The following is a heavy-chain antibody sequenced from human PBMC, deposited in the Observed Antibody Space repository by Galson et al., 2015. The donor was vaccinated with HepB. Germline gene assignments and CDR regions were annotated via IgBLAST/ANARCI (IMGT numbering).Heavy chain of an antibody. CDR3: AGGA. CDR2: VSGRGRDP. Sequence: SLRLSCAVSGLSFRNFAVAWVRQAPGKGLEWVASVSGRGRDPNYIDSVKGRFTISRDNSKNTVYLQMNSLRVEDTAVYYCAGGAGGQGTLVTVSS. V-gene: IGHV3-23*01. CDR1: GLSFRNFA. J-gene: IGHJ4*02. D-gene: IGHD3-16*01.